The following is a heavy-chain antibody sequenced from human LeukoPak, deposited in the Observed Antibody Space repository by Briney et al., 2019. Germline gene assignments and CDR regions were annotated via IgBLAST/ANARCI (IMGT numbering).Heavy chain of an antibody. CDR3: ARDGRGYSGYDYNYYYGMDV. Sequence: GGSLRLSCAASGFTFTFSTSGMHWVRQAPGKGLEWVAFIQYDDSEKSYADSVKGRFTISRDNAKNSLYLQMNSLRAEDTAVYYCARDGRGYSGYDYNYYYGMDVWGQGTTVTVSS. J-gene: IGHJ6*02. V-gene: IGHV3-30*02. CDR2: IQYDDSEK. D-gene: IGHD5-12*01. CDR1: GFTFTFSTSG.